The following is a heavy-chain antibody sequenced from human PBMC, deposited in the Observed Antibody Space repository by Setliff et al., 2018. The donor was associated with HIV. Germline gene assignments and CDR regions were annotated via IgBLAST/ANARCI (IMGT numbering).Heavy chain of an antibody. CDR3: VRHITNPRWAYFDY. Sequence: GESLKISCQGFGYGFVSYWIGWVRHRPGKGLEWMAIVYPPDSETVYSPSFQGQVTISVDNSISTTFLQWSSLRASDTAIYFCVRHITNPRWAYFDYWGQGTPVTVSS. J-gene: IGHJ4*02. D-gene: IGHD1-20*01. V-gene: IGHV5-51*01. CDR1: GYGFVSYW. CDR2: VYPPDSET.